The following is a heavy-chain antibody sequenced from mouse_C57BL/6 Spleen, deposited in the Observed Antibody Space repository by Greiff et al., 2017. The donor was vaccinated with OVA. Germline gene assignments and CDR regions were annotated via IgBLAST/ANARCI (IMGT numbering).Heavy chain of an antibody. CDR2: IDPSDSYT. V-gene: IGHV1-50*01. Sequence: VQLQQPGAELVKPGASVKLSCKASGYTFTSYWMQWVKQRPGQGLEWIGEIDPSDSYTNYNQKFKGKATLTVDTSSSTAYMQLSSLTSEDSAVYYCARRAPGWYFDVWGTGTTVTVSS. J-gene: IGHJ1*03. CDR3: ARRAPGWYFDV. CDR1: GYTFTSYW.